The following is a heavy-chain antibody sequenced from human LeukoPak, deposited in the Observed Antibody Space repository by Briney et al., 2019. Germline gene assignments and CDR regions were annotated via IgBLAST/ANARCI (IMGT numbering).Heavy chain of an antibody. D-gene: IGHD3-22*01. CDR1: GFTFSSYA. J-gene: IGHJ6*02. Sequence: PGGSLRLSCAASGFTFSSYAMSWVRQAPGKGLEWVSAIRGSGGSTYYADSVKGRFTISRDNSKNTLYLQMNSLRAEDTAVYYCAEGFIDYYDSSGYYGTSNYYYYGMDVWGQGTTVNVSS. CDR3: AEGFIDYYDSSGYYGTSNYYYYGMDV. CDR2: IRGSGGST. V-gene: IGHV3-23*01.